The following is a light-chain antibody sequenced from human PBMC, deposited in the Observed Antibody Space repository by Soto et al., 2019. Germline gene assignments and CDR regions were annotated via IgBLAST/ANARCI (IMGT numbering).Light chain of an antibody. CDR2: SNN. Sequence: QSVLTQPPSASGTPGQRVTISCSGSSSNIGSNSVNWYQQLPGAAPKLLIYSNNQRPSGVPDRFSGSKSGTSASLAISGLQSKDEADYYCAAWDDCLNGREVFGTGTKVTVL. V-gene: IGLV1-44*01. CDR3: AAWDDCLNGREV. CDR1: SSNIGSNS. J-gene: IGLJ1*01.